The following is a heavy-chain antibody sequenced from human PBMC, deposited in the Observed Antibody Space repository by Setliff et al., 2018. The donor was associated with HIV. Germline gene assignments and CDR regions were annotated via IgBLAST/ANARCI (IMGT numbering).Heavy chain of an antibody. CDR2: IYHSGST. V-gene: IGHV4-39*01. CDR3: ARQRTQQLRLTLWDY. J-gene: IGHJ4*02. CDR1: GASISSSSYY. Sequence: KPSETLSLTCAVSGASISSSSYYWGWIRQPPGKGLEWIGSIYHSGSTYYNPYLKSRVTISVDTSKNQFSLKLSSVTAADTAVYYCARQRTQQLRLTLWDYWGQGVLVTVSS. D-gene: IGHD5-18*01.